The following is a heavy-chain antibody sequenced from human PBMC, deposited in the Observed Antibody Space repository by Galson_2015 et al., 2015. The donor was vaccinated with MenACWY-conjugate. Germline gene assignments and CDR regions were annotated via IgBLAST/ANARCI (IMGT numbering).Heavy chain of an antibody. Sequence: SLRLSCAVSGFTFSRSWMHWARQAPGEGLVWVSRVNGDGSSTKYADSVKGRFTISRDNAKNTVYLQMNNLRAEDTAVYYCAFGLGYFFDYWGQGTLVTVPS. CDR1: GFTFSRSW. D-gene: IGHD3-16*01. CDR2: VNGDGSST. J-gene: IGHJ4*02. V-gene: IGHV3-74*03. CDR3: AFGLGYFFDY.